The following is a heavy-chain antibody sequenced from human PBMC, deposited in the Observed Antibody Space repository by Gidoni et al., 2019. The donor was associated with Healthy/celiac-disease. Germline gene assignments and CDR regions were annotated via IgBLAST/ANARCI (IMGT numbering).Heavy chain of an antibody. Sequence: EVQLVESGGGLVQPGRSLRLSCAASGCTFDDYAVHWFRQAPGKGLEWVSGISWNSGSIGYADSVKGRFTISRDNAKNSLYLQMNSLRAEDTALYYCAKDRGGYKGYYYYYGMDVWGQGTTVTVSS. CDR3: AKDRGGYKGYYYYYGMDV. CDR1: GCTFDDYA. V-gene: IGHV3-9*01. CDR2: ISWNSGSI. D-gene: IGHD3-10*01. J-gene: IGHJ6*02.